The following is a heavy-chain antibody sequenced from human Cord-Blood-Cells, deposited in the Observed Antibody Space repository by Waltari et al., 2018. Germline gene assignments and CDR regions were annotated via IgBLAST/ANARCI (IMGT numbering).Heavy chain of an antibody. J-gene: IGHJ4*02. D-gene: IGHD3-9*01. CDR2: ISGSGGST. CDR3: TKETYDILTGYFDY. V-gene: IGHV3-23*01. Sequence: EVQLLESGGGLVQPGGSLRLSCAASGFTLSSYAMRWVRQAPGKGLEWVSAISGSGGSTYYADSVKGRFTISRDNSKNTLYLQMNSLRAEDTAVYYCTKETYDILTGYFDYWGQGTLVTVSS. CDR1: GFTLSSYA.